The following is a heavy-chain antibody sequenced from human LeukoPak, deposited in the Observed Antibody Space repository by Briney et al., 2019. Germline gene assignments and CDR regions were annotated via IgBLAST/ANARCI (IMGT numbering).Heavy chain of an antibody. Sequence: SETLSLTCAVYGGSFSGYHWSWIRQPPGKGLEWIGEINHSGSTNYNPSLKSRVTISVDTSKNQFSLKPSSVTAADTAVYYCARGRDIVVVPAALWFDPWGQGTLVTVSS. D-gene: IGHD2-2*01. V-gene: IGHV4-34*01. CDR2: INHSGST. CDR3: ARGRDIVVVPAALWFDP. CDR1: GGSFSGYH. J-gene: IGHJ5*02.